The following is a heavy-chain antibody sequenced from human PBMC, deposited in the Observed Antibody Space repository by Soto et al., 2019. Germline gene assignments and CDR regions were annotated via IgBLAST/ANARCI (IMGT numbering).Heavy chain of an antibody. V-gene: IGHV1-18*01. CDR3: GGSQDSVGTPYYYYGMDV. CDR2: ISAYNGNT. D-gene: IGHD1-26*01. CDR1: GYTFTSYG. Sequence: QVQLVQSGAEVKKPGASVKVSCKASGYTFTSYGISWVRQAPGQGLEWMGWISAYNGNTNYAQKLQGRVTMTTDTSKSTAFQEPRELGTEDPALYLRGGSQDSVGTPYYYYGMDVWGQGTTVTVSS. J-gene: IGHJ6*02.